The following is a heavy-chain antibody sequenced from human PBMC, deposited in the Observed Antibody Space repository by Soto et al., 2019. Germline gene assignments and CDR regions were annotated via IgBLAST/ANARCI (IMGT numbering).Heavy chain of an antibody. CDR1: GGSFSGYY. CDR2: INHSGST. CDR3: ARGPIVVVTAIYNWFDP. Sequence: QVQLQQWGAGLLKPSETLSLTCAVYGGSFSGYYWSWIRQPPGKGLEWIGEINHSGSTNYNPSLTSRVPISVDTSKNQFSLKLSSVTAADTAVYYCARGPIVVVTAIYNWFDPWGQGTLVTVSS. V-gene: IGHV4-34*01. D-gene: IGHD2-21*02. J-gene: IGHJ5*02.